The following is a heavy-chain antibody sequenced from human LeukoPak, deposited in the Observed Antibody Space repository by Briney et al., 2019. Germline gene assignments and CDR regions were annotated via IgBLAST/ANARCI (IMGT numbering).Heavy chain of an antibody. J-gene: IGHJ4*02. CDR1: GGSFSGYY. CDR2: INHSGST. D-gene: IGHD6-13*01. Sequence: PSETLSLTCAVYGGSFSGYYWSWIRQPPGKGLEWIGEINHSGSTNYNPSLKSRVTISVDTSKNQFSLKLSSVTAADTAVYYCARTIAAALTYYFDYWGQGTLVTVSS. CDR3: ARTIAAALTYYFDY. V-gene: IGHV4-34*01.